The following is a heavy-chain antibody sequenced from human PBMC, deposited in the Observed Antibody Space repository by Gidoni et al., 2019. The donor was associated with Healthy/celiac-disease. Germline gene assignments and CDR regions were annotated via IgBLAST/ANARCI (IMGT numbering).Heavy chain of an antibody. J-gene: IGHJ4*02. CDR3: ARDLGDSSGYLYYFDY. V-gene: IGHV3-33*01. CDR2: IWYDGSHK. CDR1: GFTFSSYG. Sequence: QVQLVESGGGVVQPGRSLRLSCAASGFTFSSYGMHWVRQAPGKGLEWVAVIWYDGSHKYYADSVKGRFTISRDNSKNTLYLQMNSLRAEDTAVYYCARDLGDSSGYLYYFDYWGQGTLVTVSS. D-gene: IGHD3-22*01.